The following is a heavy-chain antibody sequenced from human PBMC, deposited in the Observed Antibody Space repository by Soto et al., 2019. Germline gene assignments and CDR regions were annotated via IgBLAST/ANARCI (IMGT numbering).Heavy chain of an antibody. CDR1: GYFIGAGGYY. D-gene: IGHD6-19*01. J-gene: IGHJ5*02. CDR2: FYSSGSI. Sequence: ALSLGCFVSGYFIGAGGYYWSWILHHPGKGLEWIGSFYSSGSIIYNPSLRSRVSISGDMSTNQFSMSLTSVTAADTARYYCARMYSSGSGWFHPWGQGTLVTVSS. V-gene: IGHV4-31*02. CDR3: ARMYSSGSGWFHP.